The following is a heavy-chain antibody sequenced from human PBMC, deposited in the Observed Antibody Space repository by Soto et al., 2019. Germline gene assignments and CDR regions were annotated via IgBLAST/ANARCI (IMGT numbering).Heavy chain of an antibody. CDR1: GYTFTSYG. CDR3: ARGHWNYYYYYGMDV. V-gene: IGHV1-18*01. CDR2: ISAYNGNT. Sequence: EASVKVSCKASGYTFTSYGISWVRQAPGQGLEWMGWISAYNGNTNYAQKLQGRVTMTTDTSTSTAYMELRSLRSDDTAVYYCARGHWNYYYYYGMDVWGQGTTVTVSS. D-gene: IGHD1-1*01. J-gene: IGHJ6*02.